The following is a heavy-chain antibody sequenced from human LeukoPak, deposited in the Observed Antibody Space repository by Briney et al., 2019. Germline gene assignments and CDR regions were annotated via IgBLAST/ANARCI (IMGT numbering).Heavy chain of an antibody. Sequence: PGGSLRLSCAASGFTFSSYWMHWVRQAPGKGLVWVSRINSDGSSTSYADSVKGRFTISRDNAKNTLYLQMNSLRAEDTAVYYCAREDYGSGSYYNAPWAFDIWGQGTMVTVSS. CDR1: GFTFSSYW. J-gene: IGHJ3*02. V-gene: IGHV3-74*01. D-gene: IGHD3-10*01. CDR3: AREDYGSGSYYNAPWAFDI. CDR2: INSDGSST.